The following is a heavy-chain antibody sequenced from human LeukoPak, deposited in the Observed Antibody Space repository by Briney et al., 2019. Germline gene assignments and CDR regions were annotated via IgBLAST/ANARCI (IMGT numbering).Heavy chain of an antibody. CDR2: ISWNSGSI. CDR3: ATSSPMVRPDFDY. D-gene: IGHD3-10*01. Sequence: GRSLRLSCAASGFTFDDYAMHWVRQAPGKGLEWVSGISWNSGSIGYADSVKGRFTISRDNAKNSLYLQMNSLRAEDTAVYYCATSSPMVRPDFDYWGQGTLVTVSS. CDR1: GFTFDDYA. J-gene: IGHJ4*02. V-gene: IGHV3-9*01.